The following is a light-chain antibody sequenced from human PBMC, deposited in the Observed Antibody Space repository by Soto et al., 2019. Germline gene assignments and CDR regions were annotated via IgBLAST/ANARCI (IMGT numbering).Light chain of an antibody. CDR3: QQYDNWPLVT. J-gene: IGKJ4*01. CDR2: GAS. Sequence: ERVMTQSPATLSVSPGERATLSCRASQSVSSNLAWYQQKPGQAPRLLIYGASTRATDIPARFSGSGSGTEFTLTITSLHSEDSALYYCQQYDNWPLVTFGGGTKVEIK. V-gene: IGKV3-15*01. CDR1: QSVSSN.